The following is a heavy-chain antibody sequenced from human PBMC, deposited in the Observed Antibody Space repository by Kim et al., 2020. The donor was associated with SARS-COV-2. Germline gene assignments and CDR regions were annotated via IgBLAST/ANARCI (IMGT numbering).Heavy chain of an antibody. CDR3: ARGGGGGGSWFDP. V-gene: IGHV1-69*01. J-gene: IGHJ5*02. D-gene: IGHD6-25*01. Sequence: YAQKSQGRATITAAESTTTAYMELSSLRSEDTAVYYCARGGGGGGSWFDPWGQGTLVTVSS.